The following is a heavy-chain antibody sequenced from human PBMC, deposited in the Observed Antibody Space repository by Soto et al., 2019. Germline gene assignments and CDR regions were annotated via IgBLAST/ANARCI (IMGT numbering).Heavy chain of an antibody. D-gene: IGHD5-12*01. Sequence: ASVKVSCKASGFTFTSSAVQWVRQARGQRLEWIGWIVVGSGNTNYAQKFQERVTITRDMSTSIAYMELSSLRSEDTAVYYCAAEGGGYNSNFDLWGRGTLVTVSS. CDR3: AAEGGGYNSNFDL. CDR2: IVVGSGNT. CDR1: GFTFTSSA. J-gene: IGHJ2*01. V-gene: IGHV1-58*01.